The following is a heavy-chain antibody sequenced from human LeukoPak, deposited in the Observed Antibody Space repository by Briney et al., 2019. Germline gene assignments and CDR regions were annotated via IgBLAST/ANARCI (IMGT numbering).Heavy chain of an antibody. CDR3: TTGGGYYGSGSFHAFDI. J-gene: IGHJ3*02. Sequence: GGSLTLSCAASGLTFSNAWMSWARHAPEKGGEWVGRIKTKTDDGTTEYAAAVKRRFTISRDDTKNTLYLQMNSLKTEDTAVYYCTTGGGYYGSGSFHAFDIWGQGTMVTVSS. CDR1: GLTFSNAW. V-gene: IGHV3-15*01. CDR2: IKTKTDDGTT. D-gene: IGHD3-10*01.